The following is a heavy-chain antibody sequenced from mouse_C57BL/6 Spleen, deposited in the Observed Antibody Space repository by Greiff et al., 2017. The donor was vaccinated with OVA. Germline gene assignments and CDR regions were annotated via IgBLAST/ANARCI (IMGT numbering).Heavy chain of an antibody. CDR3: ARRLGPRYWYFDV. V-gene: IGHV1-50*01. CDR1: GYTFTSYW. Sequence: QVQLQQPGAELVKPGASVKLSCKASGYTFTSYWMQWVKQRPGQGLEWIGEIDPSDSYTNYNQKFKGKATLTVDTSSSTAYMQVSSLTSEDSAVYYCARRLGPRYWYFDVWGTGTTVTVSS. CDR2: IDPSDSYT. J-gene: IGHJ1*03. D-gene: IGHD4-1*01.